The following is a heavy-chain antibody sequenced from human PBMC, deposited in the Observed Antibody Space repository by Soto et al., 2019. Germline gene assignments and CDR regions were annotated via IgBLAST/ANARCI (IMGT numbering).Heavy chain of an antibody. CDR3: ARAREPEYSSSIFFDY. J-gene: IGHJ4*01. Sequence: GGSLRLSCAVSGLTVSRTQMSWVRQAPGKGLQWVSVIYSAGSTSYANAVKGRFTISRDISENKIFLELNGLTVDDTAVYYCARAREPEYSSSIFFDYWGRGTVVTVSS. CDR2: IYSAGST. CDR1: GLTVSRTQ. D-gene: IGHD6-6*01. V-gene: IGHV3-53*01.